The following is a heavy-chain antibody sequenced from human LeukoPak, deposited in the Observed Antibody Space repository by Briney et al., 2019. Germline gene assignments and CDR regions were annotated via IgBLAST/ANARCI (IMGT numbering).Heavy chain of an antibody. D-gene: IGHD3-10*01. CDR1: GFTFSSYG. CDR3: ASSYGSGSYYGGFDY. V-gene: IGHV3-33*08. Sequence: GGSLRLSCAASGFTFSSYGMHWVRQAPGKGMEWVAVIWYDGSNKYYADSLKGRFTISRDNSRNTLYLQMNSLRAEDTAFYYCASSYGSGSYYGGFDYWGQGTLVTVSS. CDR2: IWYDGSNK. J-gene: IGHJ4*02.